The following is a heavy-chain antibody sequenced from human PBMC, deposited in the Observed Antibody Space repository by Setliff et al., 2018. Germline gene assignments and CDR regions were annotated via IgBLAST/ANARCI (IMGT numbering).Heavy chain of an antibody. CDR2: INPNSGGT. D-gene: IGHD5-12*01. Sequence: ASVKVSCKASGYNFTGYCMYWVRQAPGQGLEWMGWINPNSGGTNYAQKFQGRVSMTRDTSISTAFLELNGLRSDDTAVYYCTKDLKKWLQFGWYFDLWGRGTLVTVPQ. J-gene: IGHJ2*01. V-gene: IGHV1-2*02. CDR1: GYNFTGYC. CDR3: TKDLKKWLQFGWYFDL.